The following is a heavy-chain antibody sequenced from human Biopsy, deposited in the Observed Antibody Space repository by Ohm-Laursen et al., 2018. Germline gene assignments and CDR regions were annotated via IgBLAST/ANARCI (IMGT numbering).Heavy chain of an antibody. Sequence: ASVKVSCKVAENPFSTHYIHWVRQAPGQGLEWVGVINPGGGGTNYTQKFQDRVTVTRDTSTSAAYMELTDLLSEDTAVYYCATSRSGRALGDSWGQGTLVTVSS. D-gene: IGHD6-19*01. CDR3: ATSRSGRALGDS. J-gene: IGHJ4*02. CDR1: ENPFSTHY. V-gene: IGHV1-46*01. CDR2: INPGGGGT.